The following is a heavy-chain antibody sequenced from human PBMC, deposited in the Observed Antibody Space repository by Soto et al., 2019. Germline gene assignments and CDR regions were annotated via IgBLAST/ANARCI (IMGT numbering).Heavy chain of an antibody. CDR1: GYTFTSYY. V-gene: IGHV1-46*01. Sequence: QVQLVQSGAEVKKPGASVKVSCKASGYTFTSYYMHWVRQAPGQGLEWMGIINPSGGSTSYAQKFQGRVTMTRDTSTSKVYMELSSLRSEDTAVYYCARGERVPVEMATIMYDYWGQGTLVTVSS. J-gene: IGHJ4*02. CDR3: ARGERVPVEMATIMYDY. CDR2: INPSGGST. D-gene: IGHD5-12*01.